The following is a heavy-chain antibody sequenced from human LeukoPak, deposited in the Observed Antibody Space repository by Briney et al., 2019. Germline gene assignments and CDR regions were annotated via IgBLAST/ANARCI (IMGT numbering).Heavy chain of an antibody. CDR3: ARISGYCSSTSCYTEDYYYYYGMDV. Sequence: ASVTVSCTASGYTFTSYGISWVRQAPGQGLEWMGWISAYNGNTNYAQKLQGRVTMTTDTSTSTAYMELRSLRSDDTAVYYCARISGYCSSTSCYTEDYYYYYGMDVWGQGTTVTVSS. CDR2: ISAYNGNT. D-gene: IGHD2-2*02. J-gene: IGHJ6*02. CDR1: GYTFTSYG. V-gene: IGHV1-18*01.